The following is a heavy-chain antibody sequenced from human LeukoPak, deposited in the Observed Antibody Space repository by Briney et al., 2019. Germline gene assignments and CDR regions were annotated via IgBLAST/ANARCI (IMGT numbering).Heavy chain of an antibody. J-gene: IGHJ4*02. V-gene: IGHV4-34*01. CDR3: ARGRGFRKGVRTPRYFDY. Sequence: PSETLSLTCTVSGGSISSYYWSWIRQPPGKGLEWIGEINHSGSTDYNPSLKSRVTISVDTSKNQFSLKLSSVTAADTAVYYCARGRGFRKGVRTPRYFDYWGQGTLVTVSS. D-gene: IGHD1-14*01. CDR2: INHSGST. CDR1: GGSISSYY.